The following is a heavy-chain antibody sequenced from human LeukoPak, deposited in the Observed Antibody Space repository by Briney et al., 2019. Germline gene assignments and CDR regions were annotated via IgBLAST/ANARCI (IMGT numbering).Heavy chain of an antibody. CDR1: GYTFTSYA. CDR3: ARTDHVVATILAFDI. CDR2: INAGNGNT. J-gene: IGHJ3*02. D-gene: IGHD5-12*01. V-gene: IGHV1-3*01. Sequence: ASVKVSGKASGYTFTSYAMHWVRQAPGQRLEWMGWINAGNGNTKYSQKFQGRVTITADESTSTAYMELSSLRSEDTAVYYCARTDHVVATILAFDIWGQGTMVTVSS.